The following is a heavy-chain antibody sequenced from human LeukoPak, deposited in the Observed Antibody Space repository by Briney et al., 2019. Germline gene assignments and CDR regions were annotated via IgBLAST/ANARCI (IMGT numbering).Heavy chain of an antibody. CDR3: ARGGNSIVVVPAAKYNWFDP. CDR1: GGSISSYY. V-gene: IGHV4-59*12. D-gene: IGHD2-2*01. Sequence: SETLSLTCTVSGGSISSYYWSWIRQPPGKGLEWIGYNYYSGSSNYNPALKSRVTISVDTSKNQFSLKLSSVTAADTAVYYCARGGNSIVVVPAAKYNWFDPWGQGTLVTVSS. CDR2: NYYSGSS. J-gene: IGHJ5*02.